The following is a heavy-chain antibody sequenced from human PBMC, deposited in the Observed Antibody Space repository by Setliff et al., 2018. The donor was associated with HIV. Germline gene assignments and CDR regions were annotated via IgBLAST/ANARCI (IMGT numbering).Heavy chain of an antibody. CDR3: TTSTVAGLFDY. J-gene: IGHJ4*02. V-gene: IGHV4-34*01. Sequence: SETLSLTCAVYGGSLSGSYWSWIRQPPGKDLEWIGEINHSGSTNYNPSLKSRVTISVDTSKTQFSLKLSSVIAADTAVYYCTTSTVAGLFDYWDQGAPVTVSS. CDR1: GGSLSGSY. D-gene: IGHD6-19*01. CDR2: INHSGST.